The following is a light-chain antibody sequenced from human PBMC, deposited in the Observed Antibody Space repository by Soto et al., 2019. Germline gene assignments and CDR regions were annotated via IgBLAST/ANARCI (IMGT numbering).Light chain of an antibody. CDR3: QQYNNWPSIT. CDR1: QSVSSN. V-gene: IGKV3-15*01. J-gene: IGKJ5*01. CDR2: GAS. Sequence: EIVLTPSPGTLSLSPGERATLSCRASQSVSSNLAWYQQKPGQAPRLLIYGASTRATGIPARFSGSGSGTEFTLTISSLQSEDFAVYYCQQYNNWPSITFGQGTRLEIK.